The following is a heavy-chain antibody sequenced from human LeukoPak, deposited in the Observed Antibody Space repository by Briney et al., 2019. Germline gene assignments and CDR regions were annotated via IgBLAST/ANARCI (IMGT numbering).Heavy chain of an antibody. Sequence: PGGSLRLSCAASGFTFSGSAMHWVRQASGKGLEWVGRIRSKANSYVTAYAALVKGRFTISRDDSKNTAYLQMNSLKTEDTAVYYCTSVLPGYSSGWFDWGQGTLVTVSS. D-gene: IGHD6-19*01. CDR2: IRSKANSYVT. CDR3: TSVLPGYSSGWFD. V-gene: IGHV3-73*01. J-gene: IGHJ4*02. CDR1: GFTFSGSA.